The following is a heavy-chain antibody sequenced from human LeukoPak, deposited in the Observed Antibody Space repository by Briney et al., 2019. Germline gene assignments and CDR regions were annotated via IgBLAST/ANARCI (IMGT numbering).Heavy chain of an antibody. CDR3: ARAQWRTYSYYYTDV. D-gene: IGHD6-19*01. CDR2: IYSGGST. J-gene: IGHJ6*03. CDR1: GFTVSLNY. V-gene: IGHV3-53*01. Sequence: GGSLRLSCAASGFTVSLNYMSWVRQAPGKGLEWISVIYSGGSTYYADSVKGRFTISRDDSKNTLYLQMNSLRAEDTAIYYCARAQWRTYSYYYTDVWGKGTTVTVSS.